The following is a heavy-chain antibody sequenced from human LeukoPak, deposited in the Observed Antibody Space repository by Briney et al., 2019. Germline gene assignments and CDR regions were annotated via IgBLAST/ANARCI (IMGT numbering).Heavy chain of an antibody. CDR1: GFTFSSYA. D-gene: IGHD3-10*01. J-gene: IGHJ5*02. V-gene: IGHV3-23*01. CDR3: VLLWFGTPFDP. Sequence: GGSLRLSCAASGFTFSSYAMSWVRQAPGKGLEWVSAISGSGGNTYYADSVKGRFTISRDNSKNTLYLQMNSLRAEDTAVYYCVLLWFGTPFDPWGQGTLVTVSS. CDR2: ISGSGGNT.